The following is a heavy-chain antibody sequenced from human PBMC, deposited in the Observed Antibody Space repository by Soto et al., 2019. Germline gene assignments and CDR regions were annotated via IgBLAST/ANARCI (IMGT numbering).Heavy chain of an antibody. Sequence: SETLSLTCTVSGGSISSYYWSWIRQPPGKGLEWIGYIYYSGSTNYNPSLKSRVTISVDTSKNQFSLKLSSVTAADTAVYYCARASGRDGYHFNYWCQGTLVTVS. D-gene: IGHD5-12*01. J-gene: IGHJ4*02. V-gene: IGHV4-59*01. CDR1: GGSISSYY. CDR3: ARASGRDGYHFNY. CDR2: IYYSGST.